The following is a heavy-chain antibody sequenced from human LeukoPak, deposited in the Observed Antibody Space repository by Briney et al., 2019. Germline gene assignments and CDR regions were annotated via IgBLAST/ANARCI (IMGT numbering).Heavy chain of an antibody. CDR2: IDPSGGST. D-gene: IGHD3-10*01. CDR1: GYTFTSNY. CDR3: ARLSYYSPLLSRFGENWFDP. J-gene: IGHJ5*02. V-gene: IGHV1-46*01. Sequence: ASVKVSCKASGYTFTSNYVHWVRQAPGQGLEWMGIIDPSGGSTSYAQKFQGRVTMTRDTSTNTVYMELSSLRSEDTAVYYCARLSYYSPLLSRFGENWFDPWGQGTLVTVSS.